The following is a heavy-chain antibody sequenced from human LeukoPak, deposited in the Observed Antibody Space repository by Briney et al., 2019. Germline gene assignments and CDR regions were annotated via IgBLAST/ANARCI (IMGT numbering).Heavy chain of an antibody. V-gene: IGHV3-7*01. J-gene: IGHJ3*02. CDR2: IKEDGTVK. Sequence: GGSLRLSCAASGFIFSTYWMSWVRQAPGKGLEWVANIKEDGTVKQYVDSVKGRFTISRDNAKNSLYLQMNSLRVEDTAVYYCSGGNVFDIWGQGILVTVSS. CDR3: SGGNVFDI. D-gene: IGHD3-16*01. CDR1: GFIFSTYW.